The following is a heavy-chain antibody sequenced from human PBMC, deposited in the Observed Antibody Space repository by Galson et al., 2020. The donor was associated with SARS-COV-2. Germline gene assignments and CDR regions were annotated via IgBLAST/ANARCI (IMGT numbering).Heavy chain of an antibody. CDR2: INHGEGT. D-gene: IGHD3-22*01. V-gene: IGHV4-34*01. CDR3: ARKSIYGFFDSSGLYPFDY. CDR1: GGSFSDYS. J-gene: IGHJ4*02. Sequence: SETLSLTCAFHGGSFSDYSWSWIRQPPGKGLEWIGDINHGEGTTYNPSLKSRVIMSLDTSKKQFSLNLSSVTAADTAVYYCARKSIYGFFDSSGLYPFDYWGPGTLVTVSS.